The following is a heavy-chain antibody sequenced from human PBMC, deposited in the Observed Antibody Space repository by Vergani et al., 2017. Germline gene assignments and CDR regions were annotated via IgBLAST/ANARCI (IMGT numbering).Heavy chain of an antibody. CDR3: ARDPRGDRGGSSWYFDY. D-gene: IGHD6-13*01. CDR1: GFTFSSYA. J-gene: IGHJ4*02. Sequence: QVQLVESGGGVVQPGRSLRLSCAASGFTFSSYAMHWVRQAPGKGLEWVAVISYDGSNKYHADSVKGRFTISRDNSKNTLYLQMNSLRAEDTAVYYCARDPRGDRGGSSWYFDYWGQGTLVTVSS. CDR2: ISYDGSNK. V-gene: IGHV3-30-3*01.